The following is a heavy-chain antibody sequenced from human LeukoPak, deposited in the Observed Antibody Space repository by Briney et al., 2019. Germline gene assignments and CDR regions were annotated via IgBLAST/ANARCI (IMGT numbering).Heavy chain of an antibody. J-gene: IGHJ6*02. CDR3: AREKLITMIVVVVDYYGMDV. CDR2: ISYDGSNK. Sequence: GGSLRLSCAASGFTFSSYAMHWVRQAPGKGLEWVAVISYDGSNKYYADSVKGRFTISRDNSKNTLYLQMSSLRAEDTAVYYCAREKLITMIVVVVDYYGMDVWGQGTTVTVSS. D-gene: IGHD3-22*01. CDR1: GFTFSSYA. V-gene: IGHV3-30-3*01.